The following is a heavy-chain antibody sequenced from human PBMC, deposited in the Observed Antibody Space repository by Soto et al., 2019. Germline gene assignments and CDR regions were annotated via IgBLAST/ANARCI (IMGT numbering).Heavy chain of an antibody. CDR2: IYWSGDE. CDR1: GFSLSTSGVG. CDR3: ARGLATQPVFAFDV. D-gene: IGHD1-26*01. Sequence: QYTLKESGPTLVKPAQTLTLTCSFSGFSLSTSGVGVGWIRQPPGKALEWLALIYWSGDEHYRPSLKSRLTITKDTSKNQVVLTMTSMDPVDTATYYCARGLATQPVFAFDVWGQGTSVTVSS. J-gene: IGHJ3*01. V-gene: IGHV2-5*01.